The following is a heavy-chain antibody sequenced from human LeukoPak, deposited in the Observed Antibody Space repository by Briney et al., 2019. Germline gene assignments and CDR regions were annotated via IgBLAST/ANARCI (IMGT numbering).Heavy chain of an antibody. CDR2: IFHGGSA. CDR3: ARDSANGSSWYFDS. D-gene: IGHD6-13*01. J-gene: IGHJ4*02. CDR1: GGSISSYY. Sequence: PSETLSLTCTVSGGSISSYYWSWIRQPPGKGLEWIGEIFHGGSASYNPSLKSRVTMSVDNSKNQFSLSLNSVTAADTAVYYCARDSANGSSWYFDSWGQGTLVTVSS. V-gene: IGHV4-59*12.